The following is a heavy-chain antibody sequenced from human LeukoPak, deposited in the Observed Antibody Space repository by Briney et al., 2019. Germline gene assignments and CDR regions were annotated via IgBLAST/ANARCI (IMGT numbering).Heavy chain of an antibody. V-gene: IGHV3-30*04. J-gene: IGHJ4*02. CDR2: ISYDGSNK. Sequence: PGRSLRLSCAASGFTFSSYAMHWVRQAPGKGLEWVAVISYDGSNKYYADSVKGRFTISRDISKNTLYLQMNSLRAEDTAVYYCARGYSSGYYNSPVDYWGQGTLVTVSS. CDR3: ARGYSSGYYNSPVDY. CDR1: GFTFSSYA. D-gene: IGHD3-22*01.